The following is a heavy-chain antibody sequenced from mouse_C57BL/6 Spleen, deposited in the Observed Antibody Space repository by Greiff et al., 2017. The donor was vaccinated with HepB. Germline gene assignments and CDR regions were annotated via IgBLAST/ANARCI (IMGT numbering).Heavy chain of an antibody. V-gene: IGHV1-82*01. D-gene: IGHD1-1*01. CDR1: GYAFSSSW. Sequence: LQESGPELVKPGASVKISCKASGYAFSSSWMNWVKQRPGKGLEWIGRIYPGDGDTNYNGKFKGKATLTADKSSSTAYMQLSSLTSEDSAVYFCASTVVARYFDYWGQGTTLTVSS. J-gene: IGHJ2*01. CDR3: ASTVVARYFDY. CDR2: IYPGDGDT.